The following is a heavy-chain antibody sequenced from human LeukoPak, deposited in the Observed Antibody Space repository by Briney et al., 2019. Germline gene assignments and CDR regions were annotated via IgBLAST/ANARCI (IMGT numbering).Heavy chain of an antibody. CDR2: ILAGNGNT. CDR1: GYTFTSYA. Sequence: ASVKVSCKASGYTFTSYAMNWVRQAPGQRLEWMGWILAGNGNTKYSQRFQGRVTITRDTSARTAYMELSSLKSEDTAVYYCAKALGIVYSRPFDYWGQGTLVTVSS. D-gene: IGHD3-22*01. V-gene: IGHV1-3*01. CDR3: AKALGIVYSRPFDY. J-gene: IGHJ4*02.